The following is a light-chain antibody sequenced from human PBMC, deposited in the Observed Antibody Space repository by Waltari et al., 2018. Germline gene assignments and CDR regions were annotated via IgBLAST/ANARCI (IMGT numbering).Light chain of an antibody. CDR2: RDF. J-gene: IGLJ2*01. CDR1: TLGDKN. Sequence: YELTQPPSVSVSSGQTATLSCPGDTLGDKNVYWYHQKPGQSPVLVIYRDFKRPSGIPERFSGSNSGSTATLTISGTRPMDEAEYFCQTWDRRTVVFGGGTRLTVL. CDR3: QTWDRRTVV. V-gene: IGLV3-1*01.